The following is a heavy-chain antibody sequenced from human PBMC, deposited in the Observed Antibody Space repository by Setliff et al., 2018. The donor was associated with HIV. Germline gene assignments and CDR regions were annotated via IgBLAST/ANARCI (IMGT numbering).Heavy chain of an antibody. J-gene: IGHJ4*02. V-gene: IGHV1-3*01. CDR1: GYTFSTNA. Sequence: GASVKVSCKAFGYTFSTNAIHWGRQAPGQRREWMGYINAGDDNTRYSEKFQVRVTITRDTSANTAYMELSSLRSEDTAVYYCARGSCSGCYLSDYWGLGTLVTVSS. CDR3: ARGSCSGCYLSDY. D-gene: IGHD6-19*01. CDR2: INAGDDNT.